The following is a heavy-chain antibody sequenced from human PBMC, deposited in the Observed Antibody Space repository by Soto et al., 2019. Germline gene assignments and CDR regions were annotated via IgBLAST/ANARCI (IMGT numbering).Heavy chain of an antibody. D-gene: IGHD3-22*01. V-gene: IGHV1-18*01. J-gene: IGHJ1*01. CDR2: ISAYNGNT. Sequence: ASVKVSCKASGYTFTSYGISWVRQAPGQGLEWMGWISAYNGNTNYAQKLQGRVTMTTDTSTSTAYMELRSLRSDDTAVYYCARDFSYYDSSGYYSSSEYFQHWGQGTLVTVSS. CDR1: GYTFTSYG. CDR3: ARDFSYYDSSGYYSSSEYFQH.